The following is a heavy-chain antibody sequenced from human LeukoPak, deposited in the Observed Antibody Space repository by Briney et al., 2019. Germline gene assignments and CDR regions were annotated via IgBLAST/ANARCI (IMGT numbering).Heavy chain of an antibody. CDR1: GVSISSGGYS. CDR3: ARARRRITIFGVVTNWFDP. CDR2: IYHSGST. D-gene: IGHD3-3*01. Sequence: SETLSLTCAVSGVSISSGGYSWSWIRQPPGKGLEWIGYIYHSGSTYYNPSLKSRVTISVDRSKNQFSLKLSSVTAADTAVYYCARARRRITIFGVVTNWFDPWGQGTLVTVSS. V-gene: IGHV4-30-2*01. J-gene: IGHJ5*02.